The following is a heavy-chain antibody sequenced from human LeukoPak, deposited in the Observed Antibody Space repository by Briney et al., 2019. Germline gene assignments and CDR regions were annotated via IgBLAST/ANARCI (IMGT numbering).Heavy chain of an antibody. V-gene: IGHV3-7*01. CDR2: IKQDGSEK. CDR1: GFTFSSYW. J-gene: IGHJ4*02. Sequence: PGGSLRLSCAASGFTFSSYWMSWVRQAPGKGLEWVANIKQDGSEKYYVESVKGRFTFSRDNAKNSLSLQMNSLRAEDTAVYYCARVLYYYGSGSYYNPWYFDFWGQGALVTVSS. D-gene: IGHD3-10*01. CDR3: ARVLYYYGSGSYYNPWYFDF.